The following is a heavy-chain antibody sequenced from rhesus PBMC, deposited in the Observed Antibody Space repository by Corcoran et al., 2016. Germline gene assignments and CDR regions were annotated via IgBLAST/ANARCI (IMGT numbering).Heavy chain of an antibody. D-gene: IGHD6-25*01. Sequence: QVQLQESGPGLVKPSETLSLTCAVSGGSISSSNWWSWIRQPPGKGLEWIGYISGSSGSTYYNPSLKSRVTISTDTSKNQFARKLSAVTAADTAVYDCARDRGGSRYFDYWGQGVLVTVSS. J-gene: IGHJ4*01. CDR3: ARDRGGSRYFDY. CDR1: GGSISSSNW. V-gene: IGHV4-65*01. CDR2: ISGSSGST.